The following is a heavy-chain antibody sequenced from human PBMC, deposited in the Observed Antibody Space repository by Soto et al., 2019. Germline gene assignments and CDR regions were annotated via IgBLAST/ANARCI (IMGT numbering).Heavy chain of an antibody. CDR3: AKERATTTAFDY. CDR1: GFTFSKDG. J-gene: IGHJ4*02. V-gene: IGHV3-23*01. Sequence: GGSLRLSCAASGFTFSKDGMSWVRQAPGKGLEWVSLITDNGGSTYYADSVKGRFTISRDNTKNTLFPQMNSLRAEDTAVYYCAKERATTTAFDYWGQGALVTVSS. D-gene: IGHD4-17*01. CDR2: ITDNGGST.